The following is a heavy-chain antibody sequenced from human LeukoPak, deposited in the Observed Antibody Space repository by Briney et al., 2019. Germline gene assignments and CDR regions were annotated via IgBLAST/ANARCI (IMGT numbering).Heavy chain of an antibody. J-gene: IGHJ4*02. Sequence: GGSLRLSCAASGFTFSSYAMHWVRQAPGKGREWVAVISYDGSNKYYADSVKGRFTISRDNSKNTLYLQMNSLRAEDTAVYYCASDDRGPLDYWGQGTLVTVSS. CDR2: ISYDGSNK. CDR1: GFTFSSYA. CDR3: ASDDRGPLDY. V-gene: IGHV3-30-3*01. D-gene: IGHD3-16*01.